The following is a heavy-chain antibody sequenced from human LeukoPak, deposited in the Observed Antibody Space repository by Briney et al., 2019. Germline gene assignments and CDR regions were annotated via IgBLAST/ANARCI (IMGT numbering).Heavy chain of an antibody. CDR2: IRYNGNNQ. D-gene: IGHD3-10*01. CDR3: AKDSAFYYIDV. CDR1: GFTFSSYG. Sequence: GGSLRLSCAASGFTFSSYGMHWVRQAPGKGLEWVASIRYNGNNQYYADSVKGRFTISRDNSKNTLYLQMNSLKGDDTAVYYCAKDSAFYYIDVWGKGTTVIISS. J-gene: IGHJ6*03. V-gene: IGHV3-30*02.